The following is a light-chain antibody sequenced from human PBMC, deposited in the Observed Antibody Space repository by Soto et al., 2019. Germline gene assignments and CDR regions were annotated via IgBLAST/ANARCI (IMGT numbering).Light chain of an antibody. Sequence: DVVMTQSPLSLPATLGQAASISCRSSQSLVYSDGNTYLSWFHQRTGQSPRRLIYKVSNRDSGVPDRFSGSGSGTDFTLKISRVEAEDVGVYYCMQGTHWPPITFGQGTRLEIK. CDR3: MQGTHWPPIT. CDR2: KVS. V-gene: IGKV2-30*01. J-gene: IGKJ5*01. CDR1: QSLVYSDGNTY.